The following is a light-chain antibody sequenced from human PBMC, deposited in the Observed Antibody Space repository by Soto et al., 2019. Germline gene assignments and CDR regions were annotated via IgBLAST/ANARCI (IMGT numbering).Light chain of an antibody. V-gene: IGLV1-44*01. CDR3: AAWDDSLNGHVV. J-gene: IGLJ2*01. CDR2: GNN. Sequence: QPVLTQPPSASGTPGQRVTISCSGSSSNIGSNTVNWYQQLPGTAPKLLIHGNNQRPSGVPDRFSGSKSGASASLAISGLQSEDEADYYCAAWDDSLNGHVVFGGGTKLTVL. CDR1: SSNIGSNT.